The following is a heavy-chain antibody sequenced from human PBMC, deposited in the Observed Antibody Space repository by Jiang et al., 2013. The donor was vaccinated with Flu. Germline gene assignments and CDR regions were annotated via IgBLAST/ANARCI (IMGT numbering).Heavy chain of an antibody. CDR1: GYNFTGYW. J-gene: IGHJ4*02. CDR2: IDPDDSYT. CDR3: ARLRDGSLDY. Sequence: LRISCRGSGYNFTGYWISWVRQMPGKGLEWMGRIDPDDSYTNYIPSFQGHVTISTDKSLNTAYLQWSGLKASDTATYYCARLRDGSLDYWGQGTLVTVSS. V-gene: IGHV5-10-1*01. D-gene: IGHD5-24*01.